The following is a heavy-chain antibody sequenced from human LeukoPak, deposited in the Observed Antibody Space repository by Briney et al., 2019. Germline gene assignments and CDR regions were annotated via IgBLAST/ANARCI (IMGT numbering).Heavy chain of an antibody. CDR2: IYYSGST. J-gene: IGHJ3*02. D-gene: IGHD2-2*01. CDR1: GGSISSSSYS. CDR3: AVVPAAMQGGDAFDI. Sequence: SETLSLACTVSGGSISSSSYSWGWIRQHPGKGLEWIGSIYYSGSTYYNPSLKSRVTISVDTSKNQFSLKLSSVTAADTAVYYCAVVPAAMQGGDAFDIWGQGTMVTVSS. V-gene: IGHV4-39*01.